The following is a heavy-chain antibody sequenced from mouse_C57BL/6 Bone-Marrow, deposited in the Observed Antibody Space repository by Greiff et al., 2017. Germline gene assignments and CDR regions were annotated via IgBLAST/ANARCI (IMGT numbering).Heavy chain of an antibody. CDR1: GYTFTSYG. J-gene: IGHJ4*01. D-gene: IGHD2-2*01. V-gene: IGHV1-81*01. Sequence: QVQLKESGAELARPGASVKLSCKASGYTFTSYGISWVKQRTGQGLEWIGEIYTRSGSTYYNEKFKGKATLTVDKSSSTEYMELRSLTSEDSAVYFCARGGLQRPCAMDYWGQGTSVTVSS. CDR3: ARGGLQRPCAMDY. CDR2: IYTRSGST.